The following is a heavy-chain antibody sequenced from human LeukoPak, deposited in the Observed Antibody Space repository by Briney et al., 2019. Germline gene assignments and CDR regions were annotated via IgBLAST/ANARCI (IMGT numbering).Heavy chain of an antibody. CDR1: GGSISSYY. D-gene: IGHD3-10*01. CDR2: IYYSGST. Sequence: SETLSLTCTVSGGSISSYYWSWIRQPPGKGLEWIEYIYYSGSTNYNPSLKSRVTISVDTSKNQFSLKLCSVTAADTAVYYCAREMNYGSGSPYYMDVWGKGTTVTVSS. CDR3: AREMNYGSGSPYYMDV. V-gene: IGHV4-59*01. J-gene: IGHJ6*03.